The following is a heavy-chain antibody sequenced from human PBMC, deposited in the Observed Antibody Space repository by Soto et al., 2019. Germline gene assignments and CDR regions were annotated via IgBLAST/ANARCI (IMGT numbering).Heavy chain of an antibody. V-gene: IGHV3-30*03. CDR2: TSCDGTNE. D-gene: IGHD3-10*01. J-gene: IGHJ6*02. CDR1: GFTFSSYD. CDR3: ARHGAGSRVLYYYQYYGMDV. Sequence: GGSLRLFCEASGFTFSSYDMHWVRQAPGKGREWVAATSCDGTNEYYGDSVKGRFTISRDNSKNTLYLQMNNLGAEDTAVYYCARHGAGSRVLYYYQYYGMDVWGQGTTVTVSS.